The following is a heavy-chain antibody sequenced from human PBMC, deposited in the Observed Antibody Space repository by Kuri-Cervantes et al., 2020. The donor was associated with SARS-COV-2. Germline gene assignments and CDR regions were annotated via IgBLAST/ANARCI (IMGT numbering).Heavy chain of an antibody. CDR3: ARDAYCGGDCYWLAFDI. Sequence: GGSLRLSCAASGFTFSSYEMNWVRQAPGKGLEWVSYISSSGSTIYYAVSVKGRFTISRDNAKNSLYLQMNSLRAEDTAVYYCARDAYCGGDCYWLAFDIWGQGTMVTVSS. V-gene: IGHV3-48*03. J-gene: IGHJ3*02. CDR2: ISSSGSTI. CDR1: GFTFSSYE. D-gene: IGHD2-21*01.